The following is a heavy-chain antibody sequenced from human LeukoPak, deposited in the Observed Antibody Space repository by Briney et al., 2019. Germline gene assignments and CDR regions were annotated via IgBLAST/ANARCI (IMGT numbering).Heavy chain of an antibody. Sequence: ASVKVSCKASGYTFTGYHMHWVRQAAGQGREWMGWINPNSGGTNYAQKFQGRVTMTRDTSISAAYMELSRLRSDDTAVYYCARGASGVYTVTTSWFDPWGQGTLVTVSS. CDR1: GYTFTGYH. V-gene: IGHV1-2*02. CDR3: ARGASGVYTVTTSWFDP. CDR2: INPNSGGT. D-gene: IGHD4-17*01. J-gene: IGHJ5*02.